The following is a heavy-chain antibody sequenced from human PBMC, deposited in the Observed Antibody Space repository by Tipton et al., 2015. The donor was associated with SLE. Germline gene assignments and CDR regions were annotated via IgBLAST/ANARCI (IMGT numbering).Heavy chain of an antibody. D-gene: IGHD6-13*01. CDR1: GFTFSSYA. CDR2: IYSGDNST. V-gene: IGHV3-23*03. CDR3: ARDLWKEGQQPEY. J-gene: IGHJ4*02. Sequence: SLRLSCAASGFTFSSYAMSWVRQAPGKGLEWVSFIYSGDNSTYYADSVKGRFVISKDNSKNTVYLQMNSLRYEDTATYYCARDLWKEGQQPEYWGQGILVTVSS.